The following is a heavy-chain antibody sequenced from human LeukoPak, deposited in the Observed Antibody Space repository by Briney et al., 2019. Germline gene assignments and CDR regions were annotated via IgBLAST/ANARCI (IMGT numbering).Heavy chain of an antibody. D-gene: IGHD1-26*01. J-gene: IGHJ4*02. CDR1: GGSISSSSYY. CDR2: IYYSGST. V-gene: IGHV4-39*07. Sequence: SETLSLTCTVSGGSISSSSYYWGWIRQPPGKGLEWIGSIYYSGSTYYNPSLKSRVTISVDTSKNQFSLKLSSVTAADTAVYYCARDYSGSRGPTSDWGQGTLVTVSS. CDR3: ARDYSGSRGPTSD.